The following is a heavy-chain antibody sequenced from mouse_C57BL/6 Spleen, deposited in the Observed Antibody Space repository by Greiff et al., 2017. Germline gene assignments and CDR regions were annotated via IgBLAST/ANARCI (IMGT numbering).Heavy chain of an antibody. CDR3: ARGDDGYYIPLFDY. CDR1: GYTFTSYW. CDR2: LDPSDSET. J-gene: IGHJ2*01. V-gene: IGHV1-52*01. D-gene: IGHD2-3*01. Sequence: QVQLQQPGAELVRPGSSVKLSCKASGYTFTSYWMHWVKQRPIQGLEWSGNLDPSDSETHYNQEFKDKATLTVDQSSSTAYMQLSSLTSADSAVYYCARGDDGYYIPLFDYWGQGTTLTVSS.